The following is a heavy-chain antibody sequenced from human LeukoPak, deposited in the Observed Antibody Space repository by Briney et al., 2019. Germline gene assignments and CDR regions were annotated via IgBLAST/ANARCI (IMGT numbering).Heavy chain of an antibody. Sequence: PSETLSLTCTVSGGSISSSSYYWGWIRQPPGKGLEWIGSIYYSGSTYYNPSLKSRVTISVDTSKDQFSLKLSSVTAADTAVYYCARLPRRITMVRGVITWFDPWGQGTLVTVFS. V-gene: IGHV4-39*01. CDR2: IYYSGST. CDR1: GGSISSSSYY. D-gene: IGHD3-10*01. J-gene: IGHJ5*02. CDR3: ARLPRRITMVRGVITWFDP.